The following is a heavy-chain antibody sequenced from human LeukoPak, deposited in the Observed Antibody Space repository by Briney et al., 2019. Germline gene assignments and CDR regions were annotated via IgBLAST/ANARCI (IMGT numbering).Heavy chain of an antibody. CDR3: ARVDGYMDV. CDR2: INHSGNT. D-gene: IGHD3-9*01. V-gene: IGHV4-38-2*02. J-gene: IGHJ6*03. CDR1: GYSISSGYY. Sequence: PSETLSLTCTVSGYSISSGYYWDWIRPPPGKGLEWIGSINHSGNTYYKAALRSRVTMSVDTSKNQFSLKLSSVTSADTAVYYCARVDGYMDVWGKGTTVTVSS.